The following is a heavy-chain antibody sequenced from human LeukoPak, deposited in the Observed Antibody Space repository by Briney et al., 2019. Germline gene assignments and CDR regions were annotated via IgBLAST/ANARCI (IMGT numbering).Heavy chain of an antibody. J-gene: IGHJ4*02. CDR2: IYIDGSGT. CDR3: ARVLGSSSPIDY. D-gene: IGHD6-13*01. Sequence: GGSLRLSCAAPGSTFSSYWMHWVRLAPGKGLVWGSRIYIDGSGTTYADSVKGRFTISRDNAKNTLYLQMNSLRVEDSAVYYCARVLGSSSPIDYWGQGTLVTVSS. V-gene: IGHV3-74*03. CDR1: GSTFSSYW.